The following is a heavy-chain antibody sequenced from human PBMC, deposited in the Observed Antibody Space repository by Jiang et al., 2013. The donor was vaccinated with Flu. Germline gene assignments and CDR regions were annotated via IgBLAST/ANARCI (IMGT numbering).Heavy chain of an antibody. CDR1: GGSISSSSYY. CDR2: IYYSGST. J-gene: IGHJ4*02. Sequence: PGLVKPSETLSLTCTVSGGSISSSSYYWGWIRQPPGKGLEWIGSIYYSGSTYYNPSLKSRVTISVDTSKNQFSLKLSSVTAADTAVYYCARQYGSGSYYPLTHFDYWGQGTLVTVSS. V-gene: IGHV4-39*01. D-gene: IGHD3-10*01. CDR3: ARQYGSGSYYPLTHFDY.